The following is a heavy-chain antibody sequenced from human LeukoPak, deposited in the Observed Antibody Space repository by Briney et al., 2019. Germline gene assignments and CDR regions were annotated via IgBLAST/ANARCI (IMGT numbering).Heavy chain of an antibody. CDR3: ARDSGYDYPPYGGMDV. V-gene: IGHV3-21*01. CDR1: GFTFRTYS. D-gene: IGHD5-12*01. J-gene: IGHJ6*02. CDR2: ISSSGTYI. Sequence: GGSLRLSCAASGFTFRTYSMNWVRQAPGKGLEWVSSISSSGTYIYYADSVKGRFTISRDNAKTSLFLQMNSLRAEDTAVYYCARDSGYDYPPYGGMDVWGQGTTVTVSS.